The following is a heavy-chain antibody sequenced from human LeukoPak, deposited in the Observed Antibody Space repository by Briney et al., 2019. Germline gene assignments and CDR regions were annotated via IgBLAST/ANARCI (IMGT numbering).Heavy chain of an antibody. Sequence: ASVKVSCKASGYTFTSYGISWVRQVPGQGLEWMGWISAYNGNTNYAQKLQGRVTMTTDTSTSTAYMELRSLRSDDTAVYYCARDHGDVTIFGVVITPNWFDPWGQGTLVTVSS. J-gene: IGHJ5*02. CDR2: ISAYNGNT. CDR3: ARDHGDVTIFGVVITPNWFDP. D-gene: IGHD3-3*01. V-gene: IGHV1-18*01. CDR1: GYTFTSYG.